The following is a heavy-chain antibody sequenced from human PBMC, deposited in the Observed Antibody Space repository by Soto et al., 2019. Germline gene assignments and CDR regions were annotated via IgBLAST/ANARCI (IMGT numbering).Heavy chain of an antibody. D-gene: IGHD3-10*01. CDR2: IIPILGIA. Sequence: GASVKVSCKASGGTISSYTISWVRQAPGQGLEWMGRIIPILGIANYAQKFQGRVTITADKSTSTAYMELSSLRSEDTAVYYCARDQSDYYGSGSYYFRPWGQGTLVTVSS. CDR1: GGTISSYT. J-gene: IGHJ5*02. V-gene: IGHV1-69*04. CDR3: ARDQSDYYGSGSYYFRP.